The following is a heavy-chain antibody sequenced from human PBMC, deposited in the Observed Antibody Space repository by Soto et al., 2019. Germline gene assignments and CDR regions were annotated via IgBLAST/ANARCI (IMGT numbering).Heavy chain of an antibody. CDR3: ARGLALSIFGVAVGTYYFDY. CDR2: IYYSGST. Sequence: PSETLSLTCTVSGGSISSYYWSWIRQPPGKGLEWIGYIYYSGSTNYNPSLKSRVTISVDTSKNQFSLKLSSVTAADTAVYYCARGLALSIFGVAVGTYYFDYWGQGTLVTVSS. CDR1: GGSISSYY. J-gene: IGHJ4*02. V-gene: IGHV4-59*01. D-gene: IGHD3-3*01.